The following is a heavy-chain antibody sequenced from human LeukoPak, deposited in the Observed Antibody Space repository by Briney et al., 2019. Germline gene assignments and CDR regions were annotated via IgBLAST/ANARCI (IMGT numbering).Heavy chain of an antibody. CDR3: ASRIAVAPNNWFDP. CDR1: GFTFSSYS. J-gene: IGHJ5*02. D-gene: IGHD6-19*01. V-gene: IGHV3-21*01. CDR2: ISSSSSYI. Sequence: GGSLRLSCAASGFTFSSYSMNWVRQAPGKGLEWVSSISSSSSYIYYADSVKGRFTISRDNAKNSLYLQVNSLRAEDTAVYYCASRIAVAPNNWFDPWGQGTLVTVSS.